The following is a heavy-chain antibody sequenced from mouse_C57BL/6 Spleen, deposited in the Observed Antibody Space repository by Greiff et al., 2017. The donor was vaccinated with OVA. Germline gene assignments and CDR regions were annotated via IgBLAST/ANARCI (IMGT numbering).Heavy chain of an antibody. V-gene: IGHV5-17*01. D-gene: IGHD1-1*01. CDR3: ARPYGSSFSYWYFDV. CDR2: ISSGSSTI. Sequence: EVKVVESGGGLVKPGGSLKLSCAASGFTFSDYGMHWVRQAPEKGLEWVAYISSGSSTIYYADTVKGRFTISRDNAKNTLFLQMTSLRSEDTAMYYCARPYGSSFSYWYFDVWGTGTTVTVSS. CDR1: GFTFSDYG. J-gene: IGHJ1*03.